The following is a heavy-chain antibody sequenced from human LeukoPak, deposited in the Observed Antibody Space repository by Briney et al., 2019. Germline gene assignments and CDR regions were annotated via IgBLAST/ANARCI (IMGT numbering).Heavy chain of an antibody. J-gene: IGHJ4*02. D-gene: IGHD3-10*02. Sequence: SETLSLTCTVSGYSISSGYYWGWIRQPPGKGLEWIGSIYHSGSTYYNPSLKSRVTISVDTSKNQFSLKLSSVTAADTAVYYCAKDVRGGDPNFEPTDHWGQGTLVIVSS. V-gene: IGHV4-38-2*02. CDR2: IYHSGST. CDR1: GYSISSGYY. CDR3: AKDVRGGDPNFEPTDH.